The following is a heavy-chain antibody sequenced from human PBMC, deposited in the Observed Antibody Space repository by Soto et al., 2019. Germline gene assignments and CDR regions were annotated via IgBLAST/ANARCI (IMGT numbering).Heavy chain of an antibody. CDR1: GYTFTSYA. D-gene: IGHD3-3*01. CDR2: INAGNGNT. V-gene: IGHV1-3*01. CDR3: ARPLENYDFWSGYYTPPYYYYGMDV. Sequence: GASVKVSCKASGYTFTSYAMHWVRQAPGQRLEWMGWINAGNGNTKYSQKFQGRVTITRDTSASTAYMELSSLRSEDTAVYYCARPLENYDFWSGYYTPPYYYYGMDVWGQGTTVTVSS. J-gene: IGHJ6*02.